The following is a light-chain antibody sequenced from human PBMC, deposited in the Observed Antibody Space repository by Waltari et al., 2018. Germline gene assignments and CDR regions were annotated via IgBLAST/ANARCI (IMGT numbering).Light chain of an antibody. V-gene: IGLV4-69*01. CDR2: VNSEGSH. Sequence: QLVLTQSPSASASLGASVKLTCTLSSGHRSNIIDSPPQQPEKGPRYLMKVNSEGSHSKGEEIPDRFSGSSSGAERYLTISTVQSEDEADYYCQTGGHGTWVFGGGTKLTVL. J-gene: IGLJ3*02. CDR1: SGHRSNI. CDR3: QTGGHGTWV.